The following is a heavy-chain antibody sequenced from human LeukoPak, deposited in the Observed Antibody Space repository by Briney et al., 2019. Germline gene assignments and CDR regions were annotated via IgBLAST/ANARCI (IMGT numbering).Heavy chain of an antibody. J-gene: IGHJ6*02. CDR1: GYTFTSYG. V-gene: IGHV1-18*01. D-gene: IGHD3-10*01. CDR2: ISAYNGNT. Sequence: ASVKVSCKASGYTFTSYGISWVQQAPGQGLEWMGWISAYNGNTNYAQKLQGRVTMTTDTSTSTAYMELRSLRSDDTAVYYCARDYYYGSGSYYNDLYYYYYYGMDVWGQGTTVTVSS. CDR3: ARDYYYGSGSYYNDLYYYYYYGMDV.